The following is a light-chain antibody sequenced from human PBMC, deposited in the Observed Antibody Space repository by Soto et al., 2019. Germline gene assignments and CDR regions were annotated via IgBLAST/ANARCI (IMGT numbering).Light chain of an antibody. CDR2: SNN. Sequence: QAVVTQPPSASGTPGQRVCISCSGSSSNIGTNFVDWYQQLPGTAPKLLIYSNNQRPSGVPARFSGSKSGTSASLAISGLQSEDEADYYCAAWDDSLIAYVFGSGTKLTVL. CDR1: SSNIGTNF. CDR3: AAWDDSLIAYV. J-gene: IGLJ1*01. V-gene: IGLV1-44*01.